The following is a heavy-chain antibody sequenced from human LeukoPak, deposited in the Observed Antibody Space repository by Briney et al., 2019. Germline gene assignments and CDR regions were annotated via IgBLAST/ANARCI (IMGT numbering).Heavy chain of an antibody. CDR2: INPNSGGT. CDR1: GYTFTGYY. D-gene: IGHD2-2*01. J-gene: IGHJ4*02. Sequence: GASVKVSCKASGYTFTGYYMHWARQAPGQGLEWMGWINPNSGGTNYAQKFQGRVTMTRDTSISTAYMELSRLRSDDTAVYYCARVPRYCSSTSCYGNFDYWGQGTLVTVSS. V-gene: IGHV1-2*02. CDR3: ARVPRYCSSTSCYGNFDY.